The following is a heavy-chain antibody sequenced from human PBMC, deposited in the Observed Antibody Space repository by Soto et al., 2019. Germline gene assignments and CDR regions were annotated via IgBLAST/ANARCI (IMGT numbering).Heavy chain of an antibody. V-gene: IGHV4-59*08. Sequence: SETLSLTCTVSGGSISSYYWSWIRQPPGKGLEWIGYIYYSGSTNYNPSLKSRVTISVDTSKNQFSLKLSSVTAADTAVYYCARLENYDILTGYYNVGYYYYGMDVWGQGTTVTVSS. CDR3: ARLENYDILTGYYNVGYYYYGMDV. D-gene: IGHD3-9*01. CDR2: IYYSGST. J-gene: IGHJ6*02. CDR1: GGSISSYY.